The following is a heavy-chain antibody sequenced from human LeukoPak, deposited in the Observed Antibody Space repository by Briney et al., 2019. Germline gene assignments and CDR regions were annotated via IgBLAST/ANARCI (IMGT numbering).Heavy chain of an antibody. J-gene: IGHJ4*02. CDR2: ISGSGGSA. V-gene: IGHV3-23*01. D-gene: IGHD1-26*01. CDR1: GFTFSSYA. CDR3: AALGATLIDY. Sequence: GGSLRLSCAASGFTFSSYAMSWVRQAPGKVLEWDSAISGSGGSAYYADSVKGRFTISRDNSKNTLYLQMNSLRAEDTAVYYCAALGATLIDYWGQGTLVTVSS.